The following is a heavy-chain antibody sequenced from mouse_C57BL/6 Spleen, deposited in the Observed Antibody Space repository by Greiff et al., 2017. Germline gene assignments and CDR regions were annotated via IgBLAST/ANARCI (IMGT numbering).Heavy chain of an antibody. V-gene: IGHV1-66*01. J-gene: IGHJ2*01. Sequence: QVQLKESGPELVKPGASVQISCKASGYSFTSYYIHWVKQRPGRGLEWIGWIYPGSGNTKYHEKFKGKASLTADTSSSTAYMQLSSLTSEDSAVYYCARWGTTVVAYYFDYWGQGTTLTVSS. CDR1: GYSFTSYY. CDR3: ARWGTTVVAYYFDY. D-gene: IGHD1-1*01. CDR2: IYPGSGNT.